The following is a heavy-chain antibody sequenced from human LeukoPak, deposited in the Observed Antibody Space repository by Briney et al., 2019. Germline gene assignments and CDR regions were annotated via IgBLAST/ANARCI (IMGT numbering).Heavy chain of an antibody. Sequence: GGSLRLSCAASGFTFSSYCMSWVRQAPGKGLEWVANIKKDGSEKYYVDSVKGRFTISRDNAKNSLYLQMNSLRAEDAAVSYWARGQAAGLNWGKGTLVTVSS. CDR1: GFTFSSYC. D-gene: IGHD6-13*01. J-gene: IGHJ4*01. CDR3: ARGQAAGLN. CDR2: IKKDGSEK. V-gene: IGHV3-7*01.